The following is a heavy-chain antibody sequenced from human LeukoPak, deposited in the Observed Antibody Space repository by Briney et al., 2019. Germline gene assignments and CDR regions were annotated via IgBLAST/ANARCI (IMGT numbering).Heavy chain of an antibody. Sequence: PGGSLRLSCAASGFTFSSYSMNWVRQAPGKGLEWVSSISSSSSYIYYADSVKGRFTISRDNAKNSLYLQMNSLRAEDTAVYYCARDINVRGGAYHYYGMDVWGQGTTVTVSS. CDR2: ISSSSSYI. CDR3: ARDINVRGGAYHYYGMDV. J-gene: IGHJ6*02. D-gene: IGHD3-10*02. CDR1: GFTFSSYS. V-gene: IGHV3-21*01.